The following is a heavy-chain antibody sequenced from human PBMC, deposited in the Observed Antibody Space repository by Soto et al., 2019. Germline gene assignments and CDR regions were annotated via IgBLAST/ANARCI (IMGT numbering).Heavy chain of an antibody. CDR1: GGSISSGGYS. Sequence: SETLSLTCAVSGGSISSGGYSWSWIRQPPGKGLEWIGYIYHSGSTYYNPSLKSRVTISVGRSKNQFSLKLSSVTAADTAVYYCARGQVVAAQHWGQGTLVTVSS. D-gene: IGHD2-15*01. CDR2: IYHSGST. V-gene: IGHV4-30-2*01. CDR3: ARGQVVAAQH. J-gene: IGHJ4*02.